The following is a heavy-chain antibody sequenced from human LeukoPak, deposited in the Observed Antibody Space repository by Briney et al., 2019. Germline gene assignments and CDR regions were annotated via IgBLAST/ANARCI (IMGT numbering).Heavy chain of an antibody. J-gene: IGHJ3*02. CDR3: ARATGLGQEVVPAVRAFDI. D-gene: IGHD2-2*01. CDR1: GGSFSGYY. CDR2: INHSGST. Sequence: SETLSLTCAVYGGSFSGYYWSWIRQPPGKGLEWIGEINHSGSTNYNPSLKSRVTISVDTSKNQFSLKLSSVTAADTAVYYCARATGLGQEVVPAVRAFDIWGQGTMVTVSS. V-gene: IGHV4-34*01.